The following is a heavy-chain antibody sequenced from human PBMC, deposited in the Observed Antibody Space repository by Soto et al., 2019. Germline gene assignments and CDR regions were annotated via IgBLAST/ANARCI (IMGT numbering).Heavy chain of an antibody. CDR2: INAGNGNT. D-gene: IGHD6-13*01. CDR3: AREGDSGSSWAPPPYYYYYGMDV. V-gene: IGHV1-3*05. Sequence: QVQLVQSGAEEKKPGASVKVSCKASGYTFTSYAMHWVRQAPGQRLEWMGWINAGNGNTKYSQKFQGRVTITRDTSASTAHMELSSLRTEDTAVYYCAREGDSGSSWAPPPYYYYYGMDVWGQGTTVTVSS. CDR1: GYTFTSYA. J-gene: IGHJ6*02.